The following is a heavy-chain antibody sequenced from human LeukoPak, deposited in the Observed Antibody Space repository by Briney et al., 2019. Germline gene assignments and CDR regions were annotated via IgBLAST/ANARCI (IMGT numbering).Heavy chain of an antibody. D-gene: IGHD6-13*01. Sequence: GGSLRLSCAASRFTFSSYGMHWVRQAPGKGLEWVAVIWYDGSNKYYADSVKGRFTISRDNSKNTLYLQMNSLRAEDTAVYYCAREQLDAEYFQHWGQGTLVTVSS. CDR3: AREQLDAEYFQH. J-gene: IGHJ1*01. CDR1: RFTFSSYG. CDR2: IWYDGSNK. V-gene: IGHV3-33*01.